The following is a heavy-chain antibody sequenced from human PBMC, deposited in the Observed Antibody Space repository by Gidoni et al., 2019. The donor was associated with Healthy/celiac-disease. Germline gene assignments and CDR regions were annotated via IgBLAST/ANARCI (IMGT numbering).Heavy chain of an antibody. J-gene: IGHJ4*02. CDR2: ISSSGSNI. V-gene: IGHV3-11*01. D-gene: IGHD3-22*01. CDR1: AFTFSDYY. CDR3: ARDRVWNYDSSGYYDY. Sequence: QVQLVESGAGLVKPGGSLRLSCAASAFTFSDYYMSWIRQAPGKGLEWMSDISSSGSNISYADAVKGRFTISRDNDKNSLYLQMNSLRAEDTAVYYCARDRVWNYDSSGYYDYWGQGTLVTVSS.